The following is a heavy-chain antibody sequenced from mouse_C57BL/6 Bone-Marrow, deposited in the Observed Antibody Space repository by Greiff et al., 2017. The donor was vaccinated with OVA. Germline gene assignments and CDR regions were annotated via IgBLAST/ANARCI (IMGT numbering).Heavy chain of an antibody. CDR3: ARSRSSYHYYAMDY. CDR1: GYTFTSYT. V-gene: IGHV1-4*01. J-gene: IGHJ4*01. CDR2: INPSSGYT. D-gene: IGHD1-1*01. Sequence: VKLQESGAELARPGASVKMSCKASGYTFTSYTMHWVKQRPGQGLEWIGYINPSSGYTKYNQKFKDKATLTADKSSSTAYMQLSSLTSEDSAVYYCARSRSSYHYYAMDYWGQGTSVTVSS.